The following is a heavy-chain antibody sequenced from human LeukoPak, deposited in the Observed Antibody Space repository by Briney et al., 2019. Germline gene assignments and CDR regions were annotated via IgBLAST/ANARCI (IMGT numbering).Heavy chain of an antibody. J-gene: IGHJ4*02. D-gene: IGHD3-3*01. V-gene: IGHV4-59*08. CDR1: GGSISSYY. Sequence: SETLSLTCTVSGGSISSYYWSWIRQPPGKGLEWIGYIYYSGSTNYNPSLKSRVTISVDTPKNQFSLKLSSVTAADTAVYYCARAGDFWSGYYSGGRGVGSNFDYWGQGTLVTVSS. CDR3: ARAGDFWSGYYSGGRGVGSNFDY. CDR2: IYYSGST.